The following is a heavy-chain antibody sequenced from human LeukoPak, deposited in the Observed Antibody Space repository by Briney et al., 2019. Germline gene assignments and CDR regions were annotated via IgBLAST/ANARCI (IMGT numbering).Heavy chain of an antibody. J-gene: IGHJ4*02. CDR1: GFTFSSYW. Sequence: GGSLRLSCAASGFTFSSYWMHWVRQTPGKGLLWVSRINSDGSITTYADSVKGRFTISRDNSKNTLYLQMNSLIVEDTAVYYCARNGVRYFDWLLWEWGQGTLVTVSS. CDR2: INSDGSIT. CDR3: ARNGVRYFDWLLWE. D-gene: IGHD3-9*01. V-gene: IGHV3-74*03.